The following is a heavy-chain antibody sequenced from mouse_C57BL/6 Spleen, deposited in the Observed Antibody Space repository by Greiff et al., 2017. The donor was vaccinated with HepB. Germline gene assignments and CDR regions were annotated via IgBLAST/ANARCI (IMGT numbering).Heavy chain of an antibody. D-gene: IGHD1-1*01. V-gene: IGHV1-52*01. CDR2: IDPSDSET. CDR3: ARDYGSIYAMDY. CDR1: GYTFTSYW. J-gene: IGHJ4*01. Sequence: QVQLQQPGAELVRPGSSVKLSCKASGYTFTSYWMHWVKQRPIQGLEWIGNIDPSDSETHYNQKFKDKDTLTVDKSSSTAYMQLSSLTSEDSAVYYCARDYGSIYAMDYWGQGTSVTVSS.